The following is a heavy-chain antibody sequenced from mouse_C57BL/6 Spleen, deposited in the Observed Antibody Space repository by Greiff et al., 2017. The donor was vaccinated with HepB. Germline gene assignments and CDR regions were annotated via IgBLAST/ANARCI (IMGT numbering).Heavy chain of an antibody. CDR1: GYTFTDYN. CDR2: INPNKGGT. J-gene: IGHJ4*01. D-gene: IGHD1-1*01. CDR3: ERYPITTVVGYAMDY. Sequence: EVQLQQSGPELVKPGASVTMSCKASGYTFTDYNMHWVQQSHGKSLEWIVYINPNKGGTSYNQKFKGKATLTVNKSSSTDYIELRNLTSEESEVYYRERYPITTVVGYAMDYWGQGTSVTVSS. V-gene: IGHV1-22*01.